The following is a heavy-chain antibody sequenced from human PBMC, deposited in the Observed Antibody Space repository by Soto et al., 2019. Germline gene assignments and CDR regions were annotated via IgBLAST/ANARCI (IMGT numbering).Heavy chain of an antibody. CDR2: IIPIFGTA. CDR1: GGTFSSYA. J-gene: IGHJ4*02. V-gene: IGHV1-69*12. CDR3: ARGPSEAVAGNFDY. Sequence: QVQLVQSGAEVKKPGSSVKVSCKASGGTFSSYAISWVRQAPGQGLEWMGGIIPIFGTANYAQKFQGRVTXXAXEXXSTAYMELSSLRSEDTAVYYCARGPSEAVAGNFDYWGQGTLVTVSS. D-gene: IGHD6-19*01.